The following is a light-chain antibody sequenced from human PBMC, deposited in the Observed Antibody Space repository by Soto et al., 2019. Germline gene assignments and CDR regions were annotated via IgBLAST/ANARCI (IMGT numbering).Light chain of an antibody. J-gene: IGKJ4*01. Sequence: AIQLTQSPSSLSASVGDRVTITCRASQGISSALAWYQQRPGKAPKLLIYDASSLESGVPSRFSGSGSGTDFTLTISSLQPEDFSSYYCQHLNSFPLTFAGGPE. CDR2: DAS. CDR3: QHLNSFPLT. CDR1: QGISSA. V-gene: IGKV1-13*02.